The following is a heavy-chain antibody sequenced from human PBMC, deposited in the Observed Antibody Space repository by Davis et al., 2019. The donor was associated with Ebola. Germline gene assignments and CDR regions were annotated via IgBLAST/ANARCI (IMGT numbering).Heavy chain of an antibody. V-gene: IGHV4-59*01. J-gene: IGHJ6*02. CDR2: IYYSGST. Sequence: MPSETLSLTCTVSGGSISSYYWSWIRQPPGKGLEWIGYIYYSGSTNYNPSLKSRVTISLDTSKNQFSLKLNSVTAADTAVYYCARDSGLGMDVWGQGTTVTVSS. CDR3: ARDSGLGMDV. CDR1: GGSISSYY. D-gene: IGHD3-10*01.